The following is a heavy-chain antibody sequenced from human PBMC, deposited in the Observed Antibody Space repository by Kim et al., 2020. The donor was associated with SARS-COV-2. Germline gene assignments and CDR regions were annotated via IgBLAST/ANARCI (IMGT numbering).Heavy chain of an antibody. D-gene: IGHD2-8*01. CDR3: ARRLAGTKAEDS. V-gene: IGHV5-51*01. CDR2: IYPGDYDT. CDR1: GYTFSNNW. J-gene: IGHJ5*02. Sequence: GESLKISCKGSGYTFSNNWIVWVRQRPGKGLEWMGMIYPGDYDTRYSPSFRGQVTFSADKSLNSAFLQWSSLKDSDSAIYYCARRLAGTKAEDSWRQGTLDVVSS.